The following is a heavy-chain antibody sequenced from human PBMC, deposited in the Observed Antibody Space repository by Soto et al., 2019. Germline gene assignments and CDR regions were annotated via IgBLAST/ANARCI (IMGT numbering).Heavy chain of an antibody. CDR3: ARDQSWHDLVWCFDP. V-gene: IGHV1-46*03. CDR2: IYPGGVNI. Sequence: GSSVELCRKASGDRLASRYRQCLRQSPGQGLEWMGTIYPGGVNIGYAQKFKGRVTMTKDTSTSTVYMELNSLTSEDTAVYYCARDQSWHDLVWCFDPWGQGTLVTV. D-gene: IGHD1-1*01. J-gene: IGHJ5*02. CDR1: GDRLASRY.